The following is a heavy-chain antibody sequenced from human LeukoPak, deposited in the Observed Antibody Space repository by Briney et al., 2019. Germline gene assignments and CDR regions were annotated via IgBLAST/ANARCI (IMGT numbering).Heavy chain of an antibody. D-gene: IGHD3-16*01. CDR2: ISSSSSYI. J-gene: IGHJ5*02. CDR1: GFTFSSYS. V-gene: IGHV3-21*01. Sequence: PGGSLRLSCAASGFTFSSYSMNWVRQAPGKGLEWVSSISSSSSYIYYADSVKGRFTISRDNAKNSLYLQMNSLRAEGTAVYYCARGRSGRGGYDYNWFDPWGQGTLVTVSS. CDR3: ARGRSGRGGYDYNWFDP.